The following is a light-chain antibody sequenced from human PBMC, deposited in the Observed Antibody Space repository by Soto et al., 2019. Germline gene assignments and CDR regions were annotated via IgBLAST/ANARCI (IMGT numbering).Light chain of an antibody. V-gene: IGKV1-5*03. CDR1: QAVNPW. J-gene: IGKJ1*01. CDR3: QQYYSRES. Sequence: DIQMTQSPSMVSASVGDTVTITCRASQAVNPWLAWHQQKPGKVPRVLIYKTSDLENGVPSRFSGSGSGTEFTLTISNLQPDDFGTYYCQQYYSRESFGQGTKV. CDR2: KTS.